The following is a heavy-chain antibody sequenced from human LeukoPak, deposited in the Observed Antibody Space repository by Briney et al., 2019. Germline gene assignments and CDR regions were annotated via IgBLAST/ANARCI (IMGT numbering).Heavy chain of an antibody. D-gene: IGHD3-10*01. J-gene: IGHJ4*02. V-gene: IGHV4-34*01. CDR2: INHSGST. Sequence: SETLSLTCAVYGESFSGHYWTWIRQPPGRRLDWIGEINHSGSTTSNPSLNNRVTISVDTSKNQFSLKLTSVTAADTAVYYCARPRYGSGSLDSWGQGTLVTVSS. CDR1: GESFSGHY. CDR3: ARPRYGSGSLDS.